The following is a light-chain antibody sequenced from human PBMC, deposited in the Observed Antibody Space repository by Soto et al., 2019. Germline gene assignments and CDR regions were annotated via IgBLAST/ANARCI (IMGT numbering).Light chain of an antibody. J-gene: IGLJ2*01. V-gene: IGLV1-40*01. CDR3: QSYDSSLSVGGVV. Sequence: QSVVTQPPSVSGAPGQRVTISCTGSSSNIGAGYDVHWYQQLPGTAPKLLIYGNINRPSGVPDRFSGSKSGTSASLAITGLQAEDEADYYCQSYDSSLSVGGVVFGGGTKLTVL. CDR1: SSNIGAGYD. CDR2: GNI.